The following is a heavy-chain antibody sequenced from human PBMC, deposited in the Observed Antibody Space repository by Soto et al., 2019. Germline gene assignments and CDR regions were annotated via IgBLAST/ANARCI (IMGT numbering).Heavy chain of an antibody. CDR1: GSTFRSKG. V-gene: IGHV3-33*01. CDR2: IWHDGSNK. Sequence: GGSLRLACAACGSTFRSKGMQWVRQAPAKGLEWVAVIWHDGSNKYYADSVKGRFTISRDNSKNTLYLQMNSLRAEDTAVYYCARETYYDILTGYYYGMDVWAQGTTVPVSS. D-gene: IGHD3-9*01. CDR3: ARETYYDILTGYYYGMDV. J-gene: IGHJ6*02.